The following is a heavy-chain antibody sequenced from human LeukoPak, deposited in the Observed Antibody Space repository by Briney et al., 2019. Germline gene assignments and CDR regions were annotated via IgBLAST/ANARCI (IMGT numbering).Heavy chain of an antibody. J-gene: IGHJ3*02. CDR1: GGSISSGGYY. Sequence: SQTLFLTCTVSGGSISSGGYYWSWIRQHPGKGLEWIGYIYYSGSTNYNPSLKSRVTISVDTSKNQFSLKLSSVTAADTAVYYCASSGRWELLSHDAFDIWGQGTMVTVSS. V-gene: IGHV4-31*03. CDR2: IYYSGST. D-gene: IGHD1-26*01. CDR3: ASSGRWELLSHDAFDI.